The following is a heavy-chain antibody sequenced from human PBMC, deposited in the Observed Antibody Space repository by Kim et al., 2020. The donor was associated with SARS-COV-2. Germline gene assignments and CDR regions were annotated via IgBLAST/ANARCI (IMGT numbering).Heavy chain of an antibody. D-gene: IGHD3-22*01. J-gene: IGHJ4*02. V-gene: IGHV3-48*03. CDR3: ARDSRGYYDSSGSFDY. Sequence: VKGRFTISRDNSKNSLYLQMNSLRDEDTAVYYCARDSRGYYDSSGSFDYWGQGTLVTVSS.